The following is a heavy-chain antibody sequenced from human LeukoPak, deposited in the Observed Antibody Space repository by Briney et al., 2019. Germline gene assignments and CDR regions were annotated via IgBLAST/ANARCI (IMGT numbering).Heavy chain of an antibody. J-gene: IGHJ4*02. CDR2: IYYSGGT. Sequence: SETLSLTCTVSGGSISSYYWSWIRQPPGKGLEWIGYIYYSGGTNYNPSLKSRVTISVDTSKNQFSRKLSSVTAADTAVYYCARALNWNYLWSFDYWGQGTLVTVSS. CDR1: GGSISSYY. CDR3: ARALNWNYLWSFDY. D-gene: IGHD1-7*01. V-gene: IGHV4-59*01.